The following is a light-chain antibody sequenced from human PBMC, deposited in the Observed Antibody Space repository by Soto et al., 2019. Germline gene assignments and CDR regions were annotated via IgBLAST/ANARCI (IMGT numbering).Light chain of an antibody. CDR1: SSDVGGYNY. V-gene: IGLV2-14*01. CDR3: SSYISSSTPYV. Sequence: QSVLTQPASVSGSPGQSITISCTGTSSDVGGYNYVSWYQQHPVKAPKLMIYDVTNRPSGVSDRFSGSKSGNTASLTISGLQADDEANYYCSSYISSSTPYVFGTGTKVTVL. J-gene: IGLJ1*01. CDR2: DVT.